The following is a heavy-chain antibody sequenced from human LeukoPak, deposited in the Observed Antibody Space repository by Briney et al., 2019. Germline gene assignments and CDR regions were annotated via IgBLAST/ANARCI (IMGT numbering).Heavy chain of an antibody. Sequence: SETLSLTCTVSGGSISSSSYYWGWIRQPPGRGLEWIGSIYYSGSTYYNPSLKSRVTISVDTSKNQFSLKLSSVTAADTAVYYCARHLYPHFDYWGQGTLVTVSS. CDR1: GGSISSSSYY. CDR2: IYYSGST. J-gene: IGHJ4*02. V-gene: IGHV4-39*01. CDR3: ARHLYPHFDY.